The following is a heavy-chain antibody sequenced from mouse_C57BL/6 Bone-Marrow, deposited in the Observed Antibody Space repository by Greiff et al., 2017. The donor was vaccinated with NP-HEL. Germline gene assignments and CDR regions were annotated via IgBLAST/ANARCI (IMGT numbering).Heavy chain of an antibody. J-gene: IGHJ4*01. CDR1: GFTFSSYA. CDR3: TRDPLYYDYGYAMDY. Sequence: EVQLQESGEGLVKPGGSLKLSCAASGFTFSSYAMSWVRQTPEKRLEWVAYISSGGDYIYYADTVKGRFTISRDNARNTLYLQMSSLKSEDTAMYYCTRDPLYYDYGYAMDYWGQGTSVTVSS. CDR2: ISSGGDYI. V-gene: IGHV5-9-1*02. D-gene: IGHD2-4*01.